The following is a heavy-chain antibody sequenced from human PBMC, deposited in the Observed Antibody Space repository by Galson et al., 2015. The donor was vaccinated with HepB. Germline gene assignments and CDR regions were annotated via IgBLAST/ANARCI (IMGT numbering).Heavy chain of an antibody. CDR3: ARHSEPKEGYSSTWLLDY. CDR1: GYSFTNHW. J-gene: IGHJ4*02. CDR2: IYPGDSDT. Sequence: QSGAEVKKPGESLKISCQASGYSFTNHWIGWVRQMPGKGLEWMGIIYPGDSDTRYSPSFQGQVTISADKSISTAYLQSSSLKASDTAMYYCARHSEPKEGYSSTWLLDYWGQGTLVTVSS. D-gene: IGHD6-19*01. V-gene: IGHV5-51*01.